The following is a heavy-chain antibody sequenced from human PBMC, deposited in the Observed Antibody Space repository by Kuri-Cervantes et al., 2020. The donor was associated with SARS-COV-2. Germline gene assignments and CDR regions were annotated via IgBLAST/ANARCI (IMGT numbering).Heavy chain of an antibody. J-gene: IGHJ4*02. CDR3: VKSLRFLEWLPLDY. Sequence: GGSLRLSCSASGLTFSHHVMHWVRQAPGKGLEYVSAINNDGYYTYYTDSVKGRFIISRDNSKNTLYLQMSSLRAEDTAVYYCVKSLRFLEWLPLDYWGQGTLVTVSS. D-gene: IGHD3-3*01. V-gene: IGHV3-64D*08. CDR1: GLTFSHHV. CDR2: INNDGYYT.